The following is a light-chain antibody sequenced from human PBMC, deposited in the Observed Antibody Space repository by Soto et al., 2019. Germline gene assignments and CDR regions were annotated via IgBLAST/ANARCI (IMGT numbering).Light chain of an antibody. CDR3: QQSNDRVS. V-gene: IGKV1-33*01. Sequence: SVSGSLGQSITISCPGTGSDIAGYNYISWYQQLPGKAPKLLIFDASTLKTGVPSRFSGSGSGTDFSFTISSLQPEDIATYYCQQSNDRVSFGQGTRLEIK. CDR1: SDIAGYNY. J-gene: IGKJ5*01. CDR2: DAS.